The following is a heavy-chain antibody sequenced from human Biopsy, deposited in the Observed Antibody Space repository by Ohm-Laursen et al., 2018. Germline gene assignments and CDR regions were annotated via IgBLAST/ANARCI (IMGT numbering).Heavy chain of an antibody. CDR1: GFTLSGYT. V-gene: IGHV3-21*01. CDR2: ITSGSSFI. CDR3: ARWYGDLFYYYNGMDV. Sequence: SLRLSCTASGFTLSGYTMNWVRQAPGKGLEWVSSITSGSSFINYADSVKGRVTISRDNADNSVSLQMSNLRLDDTAVYYCARWYGDLFYYYNGMDVWGQGTTVTVSS. J-gene: IGHJ6*02. D-gene: IGHD3-10*01.